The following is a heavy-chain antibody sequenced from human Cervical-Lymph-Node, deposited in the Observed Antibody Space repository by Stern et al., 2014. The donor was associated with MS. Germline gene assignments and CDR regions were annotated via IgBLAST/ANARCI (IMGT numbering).Heavy chain of an antibody. CDR1: GYTLTIYY. D-gene: IGHD2-15*01. Sequence: VQLVLSGTEVKKPGASVKVFCKAPGYTLTIYYIHLVRQAPGQGLEWMGVNNPRGGLTTYAQMFQGRGVMIMDTSTREAYLELRSLRSDDTAVYYCASGGEVDGGDVWGQGTTVIVFS. J-gene: IGHJ6*02. CDR2: NNPRGGLT. CDR3: ASGGEVDGGDV. V-gene: IGHV1-46*01.